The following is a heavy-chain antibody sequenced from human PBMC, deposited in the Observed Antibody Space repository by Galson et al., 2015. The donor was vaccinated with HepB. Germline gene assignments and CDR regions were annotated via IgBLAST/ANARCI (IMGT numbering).Heavy chain of an antibody. D-gene: IGHD5-24*01. J-gene: IGHJ2*01. Sequence: SVKVSCKASGGTFNNFGINCIRQAPGQGLEWMRGIIPNFRTANYHQDFQGRLTRTVDESTNTAYMELSSMTSDDTAIYFCARDRDGYNFWYFDLWGRGTLVTVSS. CDR2: IIPNFRTA. CDR3: ARDRDGYNFWYFDL. CDR1: GGTFNNFG. V-gene: IGHV1-69*13.